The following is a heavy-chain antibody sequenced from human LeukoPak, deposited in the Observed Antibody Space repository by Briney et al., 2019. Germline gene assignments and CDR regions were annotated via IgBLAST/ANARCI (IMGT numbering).Heavy chain of an antibody. D-gene: IGHD3-3*01. CDR1: GGSISSYY. J-gene: IGHJ5*02. Sequence: PSETLSLTCTVSGGSISSYYWSWIWQPPGKGLEWIGYIYYSGSTNYNPSLKSRVTISVDTSKNQFSLKLSSVTAADTAVYYCARLGPYYYFAPWGQGTLVTVSS. V-gene: IGHV4-59*08. CDR2: IYYSGST. CDR3: ARLGPYYYFAP.